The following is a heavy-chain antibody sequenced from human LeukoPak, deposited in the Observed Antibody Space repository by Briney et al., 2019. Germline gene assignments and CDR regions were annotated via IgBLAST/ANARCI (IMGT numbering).Heavy chain of an antibody. CDR3: ARDLDYGGNSGDY. V-gene: IGHV1-69*13. CDR2: IIPIFGTA. J-gene: IGHJ4*02. Sequence: ASVKVSCKASGGTFSSYAISWVRQAPGQGLEWMGGIIPIFGTANYAQKFQGRVTITADESTSTAYMELSSLRSEDTAVYYCARDLDYGGNSGDYWGQGTLVTVSS. D-gene: IGHD4-23*01. CDR1: GGTFSSYA.